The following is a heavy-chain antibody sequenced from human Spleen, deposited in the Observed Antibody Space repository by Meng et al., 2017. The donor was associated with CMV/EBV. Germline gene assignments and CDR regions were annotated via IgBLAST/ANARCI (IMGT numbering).Heavy chain of an antibody. CDR3: ARVPLVGTAADPTFDY. CDR1: GGTFSSYA. J-gene: IGHJ4*02. D-gene: IGHD2-2*01. V-gene: IGHV1-69*10. Sequence: SVKVSCKASGGTFSSYAISWVRQAPGQGLEWMGGIIPILGIANYAQKFQGTVTMTRDTSTSTVYMELSSLRSEDTAVYYCARVPLVGTAADPTFDYWGPGTLVTVSS. CDR2: IIPILGIA.